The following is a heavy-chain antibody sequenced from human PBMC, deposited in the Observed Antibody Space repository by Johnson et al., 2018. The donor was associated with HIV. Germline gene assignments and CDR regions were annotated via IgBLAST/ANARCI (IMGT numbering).Heavy chain of an antibody. D-gene: IGHD2-21*01. J-gene: IGHJ3*02. CDR2: ISSSGSTI. CDR1: GFTFADYY. V-gene: IGHV3-11*04. Sequence: QVQLVESGGGLVKPGGSLRLSCAASGFTFADYYMNWMRQAPGKGLEWVSHISSSGSTIYYADSVKGRFTISRDNAKKSMYLQMNSLRAEDTAVYYCARVSMLFIAADAFDIWGQGTMVTVSS. CDR3: ARVSMLFIAADAFDI.